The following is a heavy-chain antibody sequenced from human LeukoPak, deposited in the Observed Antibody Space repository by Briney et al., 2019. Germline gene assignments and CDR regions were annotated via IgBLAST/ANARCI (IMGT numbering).Heavy chain of an antibody. Sequence: ASVEVSCKVSGYTLTELSMHWVRQAPGKGLEWMGGFDPEDGETIYAQKFQGRVTMTEDTSTDTAYMELSSLRSEDTAVYYCATSVPNYYGSGSLSRYNWFDPWGQGTLVTVSS. D-gene: IGHD3-10*01. CDR3: ATSVPNYYGSGSLSRYNWFDP. CDR1: GYTLTELS. J-gene: IGHJ5*02. V-gene: IGHV1-24*01. CDR2: FDPEDGET.